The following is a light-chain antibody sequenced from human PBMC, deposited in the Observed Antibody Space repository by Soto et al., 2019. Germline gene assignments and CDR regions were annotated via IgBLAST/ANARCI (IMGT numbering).Light chain of an antibody. CDR3: LLYLSGHVRL. J-gene: IGLJ2*01. CDR2: NTN. CDR1: TGEVTSGYF. V-gene: IGLV7-43*01. Sequence: QTVVTQEPSLTVSPGGTVTLTCASSTGEVTSGYFPNWIQQKPGQAPRSLIYNTNNKYSWTPARFSGSLLGGKAALTLSGVQPEDEAYYCCLLYLSGHVRLFGGGTKLTVL.